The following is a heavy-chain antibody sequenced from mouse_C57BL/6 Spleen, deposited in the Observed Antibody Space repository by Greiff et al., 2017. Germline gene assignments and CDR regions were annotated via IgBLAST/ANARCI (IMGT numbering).Heavy chain of an antibody. Sequence: QVQLKQPGAELVKPGASVKLSCKASGYTFPSYWMHWVKQRPGRGLVWIGRLDPSGGGTNYNQKCKSTATLTVDTPSSTAYMQLSSLTSEDSAVYYCARSDYDGSSCCDYWGQGTTLTVSS. J-gene: IGHJ2*01. CDR2: LDPSGGGT. V-gene: IGHV1-72*01. D-gene: IGHD1-1*01. CDR1: GYTFPSYW. CDR3: ARSDYDGSSCCDY.